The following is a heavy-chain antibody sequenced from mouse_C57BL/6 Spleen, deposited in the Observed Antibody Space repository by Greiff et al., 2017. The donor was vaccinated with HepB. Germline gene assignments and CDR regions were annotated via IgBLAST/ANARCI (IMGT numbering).Heavy chain of an antibody. D-gene: IGHD2-14*01. CDR1: GYTFTSYT. CDR2: INPSSGYT. CDR3: ARGTYFDY. V-gene: IGHV1-4*01. Sequence: QVQLKESGAELARPGASVKMSCKASGYTFTSYTMHWVKQRPGQGLEWIGYINPSSGYTKYNQKFKDKATLTADKSSSTAYMQLSSLTSEDSAVYYCARGTYFDYWGQGTTLTVSS. J-gene: IGHJ2*01.